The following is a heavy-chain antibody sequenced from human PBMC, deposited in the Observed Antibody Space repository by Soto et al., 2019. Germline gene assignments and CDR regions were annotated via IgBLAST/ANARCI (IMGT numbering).Heavy chain of an antibody. V-gene: IGHV4-59*01. CDR2: IYYSGTT. CDR1: GGSISTYY. D-gene: IGHD2-15*01. CDR3: ARRVVVAPMYAFDI. Sequence: QVQLQESGPGLVKPWETLSLTCTVSGGSISTYYWTWIRQTPGKGLEWIGFIYYSGTTNYNPSLKSRVIISLVTSKSQFSLNLNSVTSADTAVYFCARRVVVAPMYAFDIWGQGTTVTVSS. J-gene: IGHJ3*02.